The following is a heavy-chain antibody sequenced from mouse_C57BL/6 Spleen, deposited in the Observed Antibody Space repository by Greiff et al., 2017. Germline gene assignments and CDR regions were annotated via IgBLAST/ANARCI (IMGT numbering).Heavy chain of an antibody. J-gene: IGHJ1*03. D-gene: IGHD1-3*01. CDR3: ARRESNWYFDV. V-gene: IGHV5-15*01. CDR2: ISNLAYSI. Sequence: EVQVVESGGGLVQPGGSLKLSCAASGFTFSDYGMAWVRQAPRKGPEWVAFISNLAYSIYYADTVTGRFTISRENAKNTLYLEMSSLRSEDTAMYYCARRESNWYFDVWGTGTTVTVSS. CDR1: GFTFSDYG.